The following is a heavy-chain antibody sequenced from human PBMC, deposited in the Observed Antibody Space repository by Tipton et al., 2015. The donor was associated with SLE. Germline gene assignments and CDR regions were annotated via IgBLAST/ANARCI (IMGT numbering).Heavy chain of an antibody. CDR2: IYYSGST. Sequence: TLSLTCTVSGGSIRSYYWSWIRQPPGKGLEWIGYIYYSGSTNYNPSLKSRVTITADTSTDTAYMELSSLRSEDTAVYYCATAGYSSNRTDYWGQGTLVTVSS. CDR3: ATAGYSSNRTDY. J-gene: IGHJ4*02. CDR1: GGSIRSYY. V-gene: IGHV4-59*03. D-gene: IGHD6-13*01.